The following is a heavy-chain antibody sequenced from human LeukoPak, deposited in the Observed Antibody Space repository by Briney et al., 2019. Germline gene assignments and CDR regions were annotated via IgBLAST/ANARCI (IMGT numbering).Heavy chain of an antibody. D-gene: IGHD6-13*01. Sequence: GGSLRLSRAASGFTFSSYSMNWVRQAPGKGLEWVSYISSSSSTIYYADSVKGRFTISRDNAKNSLYLQMNSLRAEDTAVYYCTRDLWQQLDYFDYWGQGTLVTVSS. V-gene: IGHV3-48*04. CDR2: ISSSSSTI. CDR1: GFTFSSYS. J-gene: IGHJ4*02. CDR3: TRDLWQQLDYFDY.